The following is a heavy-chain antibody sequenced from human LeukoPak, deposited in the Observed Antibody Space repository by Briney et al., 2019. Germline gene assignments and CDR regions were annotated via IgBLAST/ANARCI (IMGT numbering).Heavy chain of an antibody. CDR3: TTYYDFWSGYYNGRNY. V-gene: IGHV3-23*01. D-gene: IGHD3-3*01. CDR1: GFTFSSYA. Sequence: PGGSLRLSCAASGFTFSSYAMSWVRQAPGKGLEWVPAISGSGGSTYYADSVKGRFTISRDNSKNTLYLQMNSLKTEDTAVYYCTTYYDFWSGYYNGRNYWGQGTLVTVSS. CDR2: ISGSGGST. J-gene: IGHJ4*02.